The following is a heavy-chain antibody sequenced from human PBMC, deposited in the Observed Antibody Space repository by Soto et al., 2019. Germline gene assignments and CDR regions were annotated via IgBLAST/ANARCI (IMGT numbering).Heavy chain of an antibody. CDR2: ISSSGNTI. Sequence: QVQLVESGVGLVKSGGSLRLSCAASGFTFSDYYMSWMRQAPGKGLEGLSYISSSGNTIYYATSVKGRFTISRDNAKNSLSLQMNSLPADDTAVYYCARRVGFSGVGPSTSNGFDPWGQGTLVTVS. CDR1: GFTFSDYY. V-gene: IGHV3-11*01. D-gene: IGHD1-26*01. J-gene: IGHJ5*02. CDR3: ARRVGFSGVGPSTSNGFDP.